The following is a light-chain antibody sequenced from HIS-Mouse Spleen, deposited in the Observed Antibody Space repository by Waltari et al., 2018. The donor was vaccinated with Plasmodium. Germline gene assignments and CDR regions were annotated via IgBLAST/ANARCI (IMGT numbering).Light chain of an antibody. CDR1: SSDVGGYHY. CDR3: SSYTSSSTLV. Sequence: QSALTQPASVSGSPGQSNTISCTGTSSDVGGYHYVSWYQQHPGKAPKLMIYDVSNRPSGVSNRFSGSKSGNTASLTISGLQAEDEADYYCSSYTSSSTLVFGGGTKLTVL. V-gene: IGLV2-14*03. J-gene: IGLJ2*01. CDR2: DVS.